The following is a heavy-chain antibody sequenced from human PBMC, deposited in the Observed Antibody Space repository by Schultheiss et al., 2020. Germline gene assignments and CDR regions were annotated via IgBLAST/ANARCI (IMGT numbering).Heavy chain of an antibody. CDR2: ISYDGSNK. V-gene: IGHV3-30*03. D-gene: IGHD2-8*01. CDR3: AAFTGTNPGGRFDY. J-gene: IGHJ4*02. CDR1: GFTFSSYG. Sequence: GGSLRLSCAASGFTFSSYGMHWVRQAPGKGLEWVAVISYDGSNKYYADSVKGRFTISRDNSKNTLYLQMNSLRAEDTAVYFCAAFTGTNPGGRFDYWGQGTVVTVAS.